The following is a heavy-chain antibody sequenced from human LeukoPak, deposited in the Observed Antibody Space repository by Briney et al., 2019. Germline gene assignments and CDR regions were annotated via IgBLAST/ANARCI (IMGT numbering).Heavy chain of an antibody. J-gene: IGHJ3*02. CDR3: AKDMVYYYGSGSRNAFDI. D-gene: IGHD3-10*01. V-gene: IGHV3-9*03. Sequence: GGSLRLSCAASGFTFDDYAMHWVRQAPGKGLEWVSGISWNSGSIGYADSVKGRFTISRDNAKNSLYLQMNSLRAEDMALYYCAKDMVYYYGSGSRNAFDIWGQGTMVTVSS. CDR1: GFTFDDYA. CDR2: ISWNSGSI.